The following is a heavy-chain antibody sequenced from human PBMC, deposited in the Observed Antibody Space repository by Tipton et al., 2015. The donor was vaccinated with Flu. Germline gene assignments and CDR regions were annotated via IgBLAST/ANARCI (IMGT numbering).Heavy chain of an antibody. CDR1: GVSISSYY. D-gene: IGHD2-2*01. Sequence: TLSLTCTVSGVSISSYYWSWIRQPPGKGLEWIGYTYYSGSTNYNPSLKSRVTISVDTSKNQFSLKLSSVTAADTAVYYCARGDCSSTSCLDYWGQGTLVTVSS. J-gene: IGHJ4*02. V-gene: IGHV4-59*01. CDR2: TYYSGST. CDR3: ARGDCSSTSCLDY.